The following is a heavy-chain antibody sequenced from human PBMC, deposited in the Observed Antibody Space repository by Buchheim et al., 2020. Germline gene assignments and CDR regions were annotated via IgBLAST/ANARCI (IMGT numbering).Heavy chain of an antibody. CDR2: INHSGST. Sequence: QVQLQQWGAGLLKPSETLSLTCAVYGGSFSGYYWSWIRQPPGKGLEWIGEINHSGSTNYNPSPKSRVTISVDKSKNQFSLKLSSVTAADTAVYYCARVTITMIVVVRDAFDIWGQGT. J-gene: IGHJ3*02. CDR1: GGSFSGYY. D-gene: IGHD3-22*01. V-gene: IGHV4-34*01. CDR3: ARVTITMIVVVRDAFDI.